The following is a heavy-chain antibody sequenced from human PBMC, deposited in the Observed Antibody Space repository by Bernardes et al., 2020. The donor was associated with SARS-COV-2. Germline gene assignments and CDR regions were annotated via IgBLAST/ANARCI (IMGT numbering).Heavy chain of an antibody. CDR3: AKGAEYSTVVTPLFYFDY. CDR1: GFTFSSYA. Sequence: GGSLRLSCAASGFTFSSYAMSWVRQAPGKGLEWVSAISGSGGSTYYADSVKGRFTISRDNSKNTLYLQMNSLRAEDTAVYYCAKGAEYSTVVTPLFYFDYWGQGTLVTVSS. V-gene: IGHV3-23*01. J-gene: IGHJ4*02. D-gene: IGHD4-17*01. CDR2: ISGSGGST.